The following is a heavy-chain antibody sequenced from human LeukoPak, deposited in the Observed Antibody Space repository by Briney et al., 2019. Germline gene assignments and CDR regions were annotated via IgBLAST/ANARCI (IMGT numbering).Heavy chain of an antibody. D-gene: IGHD3-3*01. V-gene: IGHV4-39*01. CDR1: GGSISSSSYY. J-gene: IGHJ3*02. CDR2: IYYSGST. CDR3: ARRPETLNSYYDFWNGYYRGVDAFDI. Sequence: SETLSLTCTVSGGSISSSSYYWGWIRQPPGKGLEWIGSIYYSGSTYYNPSLKSRVTISVDTSKNQFSLKLSSVTAADTAVYYCARRPETLNSYYDFWNGYYRGVDAFDIWGQGTMVTVSS.